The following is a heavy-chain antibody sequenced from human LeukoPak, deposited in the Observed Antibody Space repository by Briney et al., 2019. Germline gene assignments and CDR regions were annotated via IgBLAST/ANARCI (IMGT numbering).Heavy chain of an antibody. CDR3: ARAVIVVAAATQRNWFDP. V-gene: IGHV4-39*07. Sequence: SETLSLTCTVSGGSISSSSYYWGWIRQPPGKGLEWIGSIYYSGSTDYNPSLRSRVTISVDTSKNQFSLKLSSVTAADTAIYYCARAVIVVAAATQRNWFDPWGQGTLVTVSS. CDR1: GGSISSSSYY. J-gene: IGHJ5*02. D-gene: IGHD2-15*01. CDR2: IYYSGST.